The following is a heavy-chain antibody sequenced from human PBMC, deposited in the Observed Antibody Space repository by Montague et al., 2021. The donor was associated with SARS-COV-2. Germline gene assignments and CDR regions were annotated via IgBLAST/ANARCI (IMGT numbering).Heavy chain of an antibody. J-gene: IGHJ5*02. CDR1: GGSFSGYY. D-gene: IGHD3-16*02. CDR2: INHSGST. Sequence: SETLSLTCAVYGGSFSGYYWIWIRQPPGKGLEWIGGINHSGSTNYNPSLKSRVTISVDTSKNQFSLKLSSVTAADTAVYYCARGYDYVWVSYRYLHWFDPWGQGTLVTVSS. V-gene: IGHV4-34*01. CDR3: ARGYDYVWVSYRYLHWFDP.